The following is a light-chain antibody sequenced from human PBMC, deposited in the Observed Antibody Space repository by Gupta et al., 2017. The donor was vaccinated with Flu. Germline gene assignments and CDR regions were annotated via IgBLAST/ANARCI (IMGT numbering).Light chain of an antibody. Sequence: DIHMTQSPSTLSASVGDRVTITCRASHTIGSFLAWYQQKPGKAPNLLIYKASSLQSGVPSRFSGGGSGTEFALTIGSLQPDDFATYYCHHYDSFSLIFVQGTKMEIK. CDR3: HHYDSFSLI. CDR2: KAS. J-gene: IGKJ2*01. V-gene: IGKV1-5*03. CDR1: HTIGSF.